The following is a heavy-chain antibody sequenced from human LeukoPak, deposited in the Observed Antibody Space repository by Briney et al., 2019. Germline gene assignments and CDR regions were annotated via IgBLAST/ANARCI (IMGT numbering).Heavy chain of an antibody. CDR2: ISGSGGST. V-gene: IGHV3-23*01. CDR3: AKGGITMIVVVIQYYFDY. CDR1: GFTFSSYA. Sequence: GGSLRLSCAASGFTFSSYAMSWVRQAPGKGLEWVSPISGSGGSTYYADSVKGRFTISRDNSKNTLYLQMNSLRAEDTAVYYCAKGGITMIVVVIQYYFDYWGQGTLVTVSS. D-gene: IGHD3-22*01. J-gene: IGHJ4*02.